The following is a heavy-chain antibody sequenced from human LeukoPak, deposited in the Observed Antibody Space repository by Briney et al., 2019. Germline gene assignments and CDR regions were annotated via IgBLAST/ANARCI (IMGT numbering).Heavy chain of an antibody. Sequence: SSETLSLTXTVSGGSIGSYYWSWIRQAPGKGLEWIGYIYYSGSTNYNPSLKSRVTISVDTSKNQFSLKLSSVTAADTAVYYCARGTVYGGNAYYFDYWGQGTLVTVSS. V-gene: IGHV4-59*01. CDR3: ARGTVYGGNAYYFDY. CDR1: GGSIGSYY. CDR2: IYYSGST. J-gene: IGHJ4*02. D-gene: IGHD4-23*01.